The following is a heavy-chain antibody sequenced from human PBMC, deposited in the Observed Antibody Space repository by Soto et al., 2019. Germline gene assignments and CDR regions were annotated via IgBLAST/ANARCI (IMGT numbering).Heavy chain of an antibody. D-gene: IGHD4-17*01. J-gene: IGHJ4*02. V-gene: IGHV3-23*01. CDR2: ISGSGGST. Sequence: GGSLRLSCAASGFTFSSYAMSWVRQAPGKGLEWVSAISGSGGSTYYADSVKGRFTISRDNSKNTLYLQMNSLRAEDTAVYYYVFKDYGGIIDYWGQGTLVTVSS. CDR1: GFTFSSYA. CDR3: VFKDYGGIIDY.